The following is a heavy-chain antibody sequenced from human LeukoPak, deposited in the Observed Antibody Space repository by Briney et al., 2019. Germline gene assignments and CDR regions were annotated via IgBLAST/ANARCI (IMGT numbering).Heavy chain of an antibody. D-gene: IGHD2-2*01. CDR1: GYTFTSYG. J-gene: IGHJ4*02. CDR2: ISAYSGNT. V-gene: IGHV1-18*01. Sequence: ASVKVSCKASGYTFTSYGVTWVRQAPGQGLEWMGWISAYSGNTNYAQKLQGRVTMTTDTSTTTAYMELKSLRSDDTAVYYCARGGKCSGTSCYSVDYWGQGTLVTVSS. CDR3: ARGGKCSGTSCYSVDY.